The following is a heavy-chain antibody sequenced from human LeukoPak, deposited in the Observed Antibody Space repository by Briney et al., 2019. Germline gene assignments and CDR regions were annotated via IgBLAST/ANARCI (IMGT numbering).Heavy chain of an antibody. D-gene: IGHD4-17*01. CDR3: VRGLNGVWDF. V-gene: IGHV3-7*01. CDR1: GFTFTDYW. Sequence: PGGSLRLSCAASGFTFTDYWMCWARQAPGEGLEWMASIREDGSGNYYVNSVKGRFTISRDNARNSLYLQMNSLGDQDTAVYFCVRGLNGVWDFSGQGTLVTVFS. CDR2: IREDGSGN. J-gene: IGHJ4*02.